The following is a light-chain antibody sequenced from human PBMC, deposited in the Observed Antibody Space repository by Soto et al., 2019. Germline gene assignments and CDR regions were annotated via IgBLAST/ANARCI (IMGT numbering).Light chain of an antibody. CDR3: QQRSNWPRVT. V-gene: IGKV3-11*01. Sequence: IVLTQSPATLSVSPGERATLSCRASQSVSSNLAWYQQKPGQAPRLLIYYASTRATGIPARFSGSGSGTDFTLTISSLEPEDFAVYYCQQRSNWPRVTFGQGTRLEIK. J-gene: IGKJ5*01. CDR1: QSVSSN. CDR2: YAS.